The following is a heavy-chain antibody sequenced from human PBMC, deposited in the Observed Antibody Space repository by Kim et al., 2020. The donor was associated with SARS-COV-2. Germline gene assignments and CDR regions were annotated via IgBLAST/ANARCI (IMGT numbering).Heavy chain of an antibody. CDR3: ARGFDGSGNYPRPGLDV. Sequence: SETLSLTCTVSGGSISDYYWSWIRQPPGKGLEWIGYIYYSGSTTYNPSLKSRVTISVDTSKSQVSLKVSSVTAADTAVYFCARGFDGSGNYPRPGLDVWGQGTTVTVSS. CDR1: GGSISDYY. J-gene: IGHJ6*02. V-gene: IGHV4-59*01. CDR2: IYYSGST. D-gene: IGHD3-10*01.